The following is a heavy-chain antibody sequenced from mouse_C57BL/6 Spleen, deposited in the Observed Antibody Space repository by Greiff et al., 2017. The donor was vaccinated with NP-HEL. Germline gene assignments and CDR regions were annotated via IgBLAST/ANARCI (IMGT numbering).Heavy chain of an antibody. D-gene: IGHD2-2*01. CDR2: ISSGSSTI. V-gene: IGHV5-17*01. Sequence: EVHLVESGGGLVKPGGSLKLSCAASGFTFSDYGMHWVRQAPEKGLEWVAYISSGSSTIYYADTVKGRFTISRDNAKNTLFLQMTSLRSEDTAMYYCARGGFYGYDGYYYAMDYWGQGTSVTVSS. CDR1: GFTFSDYG. J-gene: IGHJ4*01. CDR3: ARGGFYGYDGYYYAMDY.